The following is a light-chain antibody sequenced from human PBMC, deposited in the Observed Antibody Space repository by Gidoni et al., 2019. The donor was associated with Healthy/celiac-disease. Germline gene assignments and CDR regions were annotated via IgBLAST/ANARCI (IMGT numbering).Light chain of an antibody. J-gene: IGKJ2*01. V-gene: IGKV3-15*01. CDR3: QQYKNWPPKT. CDR1: QSVSSN. Sequence: EIVMTQSPATLSVSPGERATLSCRASQSVSSNLAWYQQKPGQAPRRLIYGASTRSTGIPARFSGSGSGTEFTLTISSLQSEDFAVYYCQQYKNWPPKTFGQGTKLEIK. CDR2: GAS.